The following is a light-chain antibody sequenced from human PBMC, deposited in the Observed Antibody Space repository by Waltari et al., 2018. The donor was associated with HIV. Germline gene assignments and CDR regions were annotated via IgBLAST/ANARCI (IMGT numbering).Light chain of an antibody. CDR3: ATWDSRLNSYV. CDR2: END. CDR1: LSNIGTNS. V-gene: IGLV1-51*02. J-gene: IGLJ1*01. Sequence: QSVLTQPPSISAAPGQRITISCSGSLSNIGTNSVSWYQQVPGTAPKLLIYENDKRPSGSPDRVSGSKSDTAATLGISGFRTGDEADYYCATWDSRLNSYVFGSGTTVIVL.